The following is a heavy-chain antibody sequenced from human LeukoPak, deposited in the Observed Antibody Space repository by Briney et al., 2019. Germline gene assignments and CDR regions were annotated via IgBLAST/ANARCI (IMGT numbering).Heavy chain of an antibody. CDR2: MNPNSGNT. J-gene: IGHJ5*02. D-gene: IGHD5-12*01. V-gene: IGHV1-8*02. Sequence: ASVKVSCKASGYTFTSYGISWVRQATGQGLEWMGWMNPNSGNTGYAQKFQGRVTMTRNTSISTAYMELSSLRSEDTAVYYCARGQGIVATTWFDPWGQGTLVTVSS. CDR3: ARGQGIVATTWFDP. CDR1: GYTFTSYG.